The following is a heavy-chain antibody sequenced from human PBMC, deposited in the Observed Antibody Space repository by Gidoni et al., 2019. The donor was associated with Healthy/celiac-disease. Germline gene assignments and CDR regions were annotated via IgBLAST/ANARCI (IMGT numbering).Heavy chain of an antibody. Sequence: QVQLVEYGGGVVQPGRSLRLSCAASGFTFSSYGMHWVRQAPGKGLEWVAVISYDGSNKYYADSVKGRFTISRDNSKNTLYLQMNSLRAEDTAVYYCAKSGHLRYFDWLTIDYWGQGTLVTVSS. CDR3: AKSGHLRYFDWLTIDY. V-gene: IGHV3-30*18. CDR1: GFTFSSYG. D-gene: IGHD3-9*01. J-gene: IGHJ4*02. CDR2: ISYDGSNK.